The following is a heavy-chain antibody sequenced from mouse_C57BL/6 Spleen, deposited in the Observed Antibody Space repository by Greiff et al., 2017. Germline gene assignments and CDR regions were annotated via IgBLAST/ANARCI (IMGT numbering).Heavy chain of an antibody. CDR3: ARIYPRYYYAMDY. CDR1: GFTFSDYG. D-gene: IGHD1-1*01. CDR2: ISSGSSTN. J-gene: IGHJ4*01. V-gene: IGHV5-17*01. Sequence: EVMLVESGGGLVKPGGSLKLSCAASGFTFSDYGMHWVRQAPEKGLEWVAYISSGSSTNYYADTVKGRFTISRDNAKNTLFLQMTSLRSEDTAMYYCARIYPRYYYAMDYWGQGTSVTVSS.